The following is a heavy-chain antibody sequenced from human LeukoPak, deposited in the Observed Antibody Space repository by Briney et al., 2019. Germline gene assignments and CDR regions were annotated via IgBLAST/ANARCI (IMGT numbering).Heavy chain of an antibody. D-gene: IGHD3-10*01. CDR2: ISAYNGNT. CDR3: ATGPHSEDY. V-gene: IGHV1-18*01. CDR1: GYTFTSYG. Sequence: ASVKVSCKASGYTFTSYGISWVRQAPGQGLEWMGWISAYNGNTNYAQKFQGRVTMTEDTSTDTAYMELSSLRSEDTAVYYCATGPHSEDYWGQGTLVTVSS. J-gene: IGHJ4*02.